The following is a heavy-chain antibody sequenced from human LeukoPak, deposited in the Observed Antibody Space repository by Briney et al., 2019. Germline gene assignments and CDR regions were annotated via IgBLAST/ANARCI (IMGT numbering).Heavy chain of an antibody. J-gene: IGHJ4*02. Sequence: SVKVSCKASGGTFSSYAISWVRQAPGQGLEWMGGIIPIFGTANYAQKFQGRVTITADKSTSTAYMELSSLRSEDTAVYYCARGPRRRYSYDYYFDYWGQGTLVTVSS. D-gene: IGHD5-18*01. CDR3: ARGPRRRYSYDYYFDY. CDR2: IIPIFGTA. CDR1: GGTFSSYA. V-gene: IGHV1-69*06.